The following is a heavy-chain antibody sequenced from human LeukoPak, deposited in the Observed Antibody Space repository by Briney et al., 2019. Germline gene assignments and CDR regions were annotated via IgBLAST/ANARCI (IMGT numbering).Heavy chain of an antibody. CDR1: GYTFNFNY. J-gene: IGHJ4*02. CDR3: ARGSGTSWFDL. V-gene: IGHV1-2*02. D-gene: IGHD2-15*01. CDR2: MNPRNGGT. Sequence: GASVKVSCKAFGYTFNFNYIHWVRQAPGQGLEWMGWMNPRNGGTTFAQKLQGRVTMTRDTSISTAYMEVTSLTYDDTAVYYCARGSGTSWFDLWGQGTLITVSS.